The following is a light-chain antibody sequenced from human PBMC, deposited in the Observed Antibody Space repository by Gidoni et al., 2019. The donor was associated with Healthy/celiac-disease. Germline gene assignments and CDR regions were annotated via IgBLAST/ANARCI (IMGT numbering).Light chain of an antibody. CDR1: QSVSSN. J-gene: IGKJ2*01. CDR3: QQYNNWHT. CDR2: GAS. V-gene: IGKV3-15*01. Sequence: TLSVSPGERATLSCRASQSVSSNLAWYQQKPGQAPRLLIYGASTRATGIPARFSGSGSGTEFTLTISSLQSEDFAVYYCQQYNNWHTFXQXTKLEIK.